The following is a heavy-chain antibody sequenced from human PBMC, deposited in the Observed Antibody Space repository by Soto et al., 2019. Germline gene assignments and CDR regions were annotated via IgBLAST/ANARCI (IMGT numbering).Heavy chain of an antibody. D-gene: IGHD3-22*01. Sequence: NVSGDSINSADYYWSWLRQPPGKGLEWIGYIYYSRSDYYNPSLGRRATITIDTSRNQFSLNLMSVTAADTAVYYCARVVQFYDSSGYSFYYFDYWGQGALVTVSS. CDR2: IYYSRSD. CDR3: ARVVQFYDSSGYSFYYFDY. V-gene: IGHV4-30-4*01. CDR1: GDSINSADYY. J-gene: IGHJ4*02.